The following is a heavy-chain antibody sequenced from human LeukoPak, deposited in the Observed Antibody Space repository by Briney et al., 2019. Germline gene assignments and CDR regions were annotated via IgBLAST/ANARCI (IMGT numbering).Heavy chain of an antibody. D-gene: IGHD3-22*01. Sequence: PSETLSLTCAVYGGSFSDYYWSWIRQPPGKGLEWIGEINHSGSTNYNPSLKSRVTISVDTSKNQFSLRLSSVTAADTAVYYCARGIVVDYWGQGTLVTVSS. CDR1: GGSFSDYY. V-gene: IGHV4-34*01. CDR3: ARGIVVDY. CDR2: INHSGST. J-gene: IGHJ4*02.